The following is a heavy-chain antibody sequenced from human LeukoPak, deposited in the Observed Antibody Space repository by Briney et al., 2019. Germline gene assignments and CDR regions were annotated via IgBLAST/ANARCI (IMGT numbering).Heavy chain of an antibody. CDR1: GYIFTNYW. CDR2: IYPGDSDT. V-gene: IGHV5-51*01. CDR3: ARPQYYYYDSSGYSYYFDY. Sequence: GESLKISCKVSGYIFTNYWIGWVRQMPGKGLEWMGIIYPGDSDTRYSPSFQGQVTISADKSIDTAFLQWSSLKASDTAIYYCARPQYYYYDSSGYSYYFDYWGQGTLVTVSS. D-gene: IGHD3-22*01. J-gene: IGHJ4*02.